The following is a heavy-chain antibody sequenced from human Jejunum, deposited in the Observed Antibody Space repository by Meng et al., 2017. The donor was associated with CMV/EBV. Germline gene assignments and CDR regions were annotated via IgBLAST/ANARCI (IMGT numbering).Heavy chain of an antibody. V-gene: IGHV3-23*01. D-gene: IGHD2-21*01. CDR1: A. J-gene: IGHJ4*02. CDR2: ITNSASKT. Sequence: AMSWVRQAPGKGLEWVSTITNSASKTSYADSVKGRFTISRDNSKNTLYVQMNSLRAEDTAVYYCVKDLTYCGGDCYLTPGGYFDYWGQGTLVTVS. CDR3: VKDLTYCGGDCYLTPGGYFDY.